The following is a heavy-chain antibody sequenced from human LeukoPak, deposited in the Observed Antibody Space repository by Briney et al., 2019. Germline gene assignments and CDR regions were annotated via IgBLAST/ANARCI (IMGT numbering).Heavy chain of an antibody. CDR1: GYTFTNYG. CDR2: ISGYKGYT. Sequence: GASVKVSCKTSGYTFTNYGISWVRQAPGQGLEWMGWISGYKGYTNYAQKLQGRVTMTTDTSTSTAYMELRSLRSDDTAVYYCARMMTPRHYYDRSGYYYGAFDIWGQGTMVTVSS. CDR3: ARMMTPRHYYDRSGYYYGAFDI. V-gene: IGHV1-18*01. J-gene: IGHJ3*02. D-gene: IGHD3-22*01.